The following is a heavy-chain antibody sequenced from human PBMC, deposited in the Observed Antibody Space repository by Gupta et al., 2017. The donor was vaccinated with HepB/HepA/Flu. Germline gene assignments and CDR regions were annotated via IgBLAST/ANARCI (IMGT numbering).Heavy chain of an antibody. CDR2: IKQDGSEK. D-gene: IGHD6-19*01. V-gene: IGHV3-7*01. CDR3: ARGLDGAFDI. J-gene: IGHJ3*02. Sequence: EVQLVESGGGLVQPGGSLRLSCAASGFPFSSYWMSWVRQGPGKGLEWVANIKQDGSEKYYVDSVKGRFTISRDNAKNSLYLQMNSLRAEDTAVYYCARGLDGAFDIWGQGTVVTVSS. CDR1: GFPFSSYW.